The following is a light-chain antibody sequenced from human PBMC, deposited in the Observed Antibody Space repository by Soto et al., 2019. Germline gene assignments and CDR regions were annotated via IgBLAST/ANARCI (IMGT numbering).Light chain of an antibody. CDR3: QQYNNWPPWT. CDR1: QSVINY. V-gene: IGKV3-11*01. J-gene: IGKJ1*01. Sequence: EIVLTQSPATLSLSPGDRATLSCRASQSVINYLAWYQQKPGQAPRLLIYDTSNRATGIPARFSGSGSGTDFTLIISSLEPEDFAVYYCQQYNNWPPWTFGQGTKVDIK. CDR2: DTS.